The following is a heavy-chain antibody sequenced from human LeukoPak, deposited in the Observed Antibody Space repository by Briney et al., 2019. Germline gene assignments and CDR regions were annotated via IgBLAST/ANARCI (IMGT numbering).Heavy chain of an antibody. J-gene: IGHJ4*02. CDR2: ISAYSGNT. V-gene: IGHV1-18*01. CDR1: GYTFTSYG. CDR3: ARDGSGAAGTRFDY. Sequence: ASVTVSCKTSGYTFTSYGISWVRQAPGQGLEWMGWISAYSGNTKYTQKLQGRVTMTTDTSTSTAYMELRSLRSDDTAVYYCARDGSGAAGTRFDYWGQGTLVTVSS. D-gene: IGHD6-13*01.